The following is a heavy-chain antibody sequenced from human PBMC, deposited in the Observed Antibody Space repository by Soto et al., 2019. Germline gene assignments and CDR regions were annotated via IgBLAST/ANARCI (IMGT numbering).Heavy chain of an antibody. Sequence: SETLSLTCAVSGGSISSSNWWSWVRQPPGKGLEWIGDIYYSGSTYYNPSLKSRVTISVDTSKNQFSLKLSSVTAADTAVYYCARRSHVAAAGTVIFDYWGQGTLVTVSS. CDR1: GGSISSSNW. J-gene: IGHJ4*02. V-gene: IGHV4-4*02. D-gene: IGHD6-13*01. CDR2: IYYSGST. CDR3: ARRSHVAAAGTVIFDY.